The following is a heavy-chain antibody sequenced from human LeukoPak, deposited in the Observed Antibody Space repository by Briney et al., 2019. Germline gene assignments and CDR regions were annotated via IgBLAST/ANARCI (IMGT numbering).Heavy chain of an antibody. Sequence: SVKVSCKASGGTFSSYAISWVRQAPGQGLEWMGRIIPIFGTANYAQKFQGRVTITTDESTSTAYMELSSLRSEDTAVYYCARGQWLVPHFDYWGQETLVTVSS. CDR3: ARGQWLVPHFDY. CDR1: GGTFSSYA. V-gene: IGHV1-69*05. D-gene: IGHD6-19*01. CDR2: IIPIFGTA. J-gene: IGHJ4*02.